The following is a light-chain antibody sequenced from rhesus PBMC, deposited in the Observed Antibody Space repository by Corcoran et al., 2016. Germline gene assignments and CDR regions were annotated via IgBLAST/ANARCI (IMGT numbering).Light chain of an antibody. CDR2: GAS. CDR1: QSVSSS. V-gene: IGKV3-42*03. J-gene: IGKJ1*01. Sequence: EIVMTQSPTTLSLSPGERATLSCRASQSVSSSLAWYQQKPGQAPRLLIHGASSRAPGIPDRFSGRGSGTEFTLTISSLEPEDFAVYYCQQYSNWPQTFGQGTKVEIK. CDR3: QQYSNWPQT.